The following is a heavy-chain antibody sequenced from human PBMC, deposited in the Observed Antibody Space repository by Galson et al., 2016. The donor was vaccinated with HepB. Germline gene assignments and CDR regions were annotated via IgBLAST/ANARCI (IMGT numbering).Heavy chain of an antibody. D-gene: IGHD2/OR15-2a*01. J-gene: IGHJ4*02. CDR3: SRGPPSLLTFDS. CDR2: IYYSGSS. V-gene: IGHV4-61*03. Sequence: SETLSLTCAVSGGSVSSGRYFWSWIRQPPGKGLEWIGFIYYSGSSNFDPSLKGRVAISADASKNHFSLKLASVTAADTAIYYCSRGPPSLLTFDSWGPGILVT. CDR1: GGSVSSGRYF.